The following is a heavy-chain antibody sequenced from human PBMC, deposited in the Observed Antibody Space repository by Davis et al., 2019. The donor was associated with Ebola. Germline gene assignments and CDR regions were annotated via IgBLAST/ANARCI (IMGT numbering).Heavy chain of an antibody. CDR2: IKQDGSEE. Sequence: GGSLRLSCEASGFTFSTYWMHWVRQAPGKGLEWVANIKQDGSEEYYVDSVKGRFTISRDNDKKSLVLQMNSLRAEDTAVYYCARVPGAVVVVPVSYYMDVWGKGTTVTVSS. J-gene: IGHJ6*03. V-gene: IGHV3-7*03. CDR3: ARVPGAVVVVPVSYYMDV. CDR1: GFTFSTYW. D-gene: IGHD2-2*01.